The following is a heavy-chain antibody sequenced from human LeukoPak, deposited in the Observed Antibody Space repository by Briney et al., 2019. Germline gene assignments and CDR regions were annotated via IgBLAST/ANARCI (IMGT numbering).Heavy chain of an antibody. CDR2: IDSSGTT. CDR1: VGSISTYH. CDR3: ATNSGGTADY. V-gene: IGHV4-59*01. Sequence: PSETLSLTCTVAVGSISTYHWNWFRQPPGKGLEMIGYIDSSGTTDSNPSLKSRVTISIDTSRNQFSLKLTSVTAADTAVYYCATNSGGTADYWGQGTLVTVSS. D-gene: IGHD1/OR15-1a*01. J-gene: IGHJ4*02.